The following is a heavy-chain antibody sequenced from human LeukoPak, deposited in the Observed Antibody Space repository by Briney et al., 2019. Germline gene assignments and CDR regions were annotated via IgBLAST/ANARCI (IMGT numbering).Heavy chain of an antibody. Sequence: GGSLRLSCAASGFTFSSYAVSWVRQSPGKGLEWVSAISGSGGSTYYADSVKGRFTISRDNSKNTLYLQMNSLRAEDTAVYYCAKDPVYGSGSYSNVSVDYWGQGTLVTVSS. D-gene: IGHD3-10*01. CDR2: ISGSGGST. CDR3: AKDPVYGSGSYSNVSVDY. CDR1: GFTFSSYA. V-gene: IGHV3-23*01. J-gene: IGHJ4*02.